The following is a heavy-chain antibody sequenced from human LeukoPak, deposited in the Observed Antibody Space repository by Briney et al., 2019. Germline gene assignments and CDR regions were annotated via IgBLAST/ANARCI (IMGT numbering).Heavy chain of an antibody. D-gene: IGHD6-19*01. CDR1: GGSISSGGYY. V-gene: IGHV4-61*08. CDR2: IYYSGST. Sequence: SETLSLTCTVSGGSISSGGYYWSWIRQPPGKGLEWIGYIYYSGSTNYNPSLKSRATISVDTSKNQFSLKLSSVTAADTAVYYCARDSGYSSGWYGMSGSYYYGMDVWGQGTTVTVSS. J-gene: IGHJ6*02. CDR3: ARDSGYSSGWYGMSGSYYYGMDV.